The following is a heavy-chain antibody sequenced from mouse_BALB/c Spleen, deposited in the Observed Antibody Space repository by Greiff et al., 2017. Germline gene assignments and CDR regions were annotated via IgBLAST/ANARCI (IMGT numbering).Heavy chain of an antibody. CDR1: GFNIKDTY. V-gene: IGHV14-3*02. CDR3: ARDYGSREFAY. CDR2: IDPANGNT. D-gene: IGHD1-1*01. Sequence: VHVKQSGAELVKPGASVKLSCTASGFNIKDTYMHWVKQRPEQGLEWIGRIDPANGNTKYDPKFQGKATITADTSSNTAYLQLSSLTSEDTAVYYCARDYGSREFAYWGQGTLVTVSA. J-gene: IGHJ3*01.